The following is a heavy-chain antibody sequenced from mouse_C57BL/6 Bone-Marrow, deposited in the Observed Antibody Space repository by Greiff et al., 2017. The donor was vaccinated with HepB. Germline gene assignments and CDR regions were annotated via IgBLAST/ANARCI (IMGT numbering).Heavy chain of an antibody. CDR1: GFNIKDDY. CDR3: TTWVYNYYAMYY. J-gene: IGHJ4*01. CDR2: IDPENGDT. V-gene: IGHV14-4*01. Sequence: EVKLVESGAELVRPGASVKLSCTASGFNIKDDYMHWVKQRTEQGLEWIGWIDPENGDTEYASKFQGKATITADTSSNTAYLQLRSLTSEDTAVYYCTTWVYNYYAMYYWGQGTSVTVSS.